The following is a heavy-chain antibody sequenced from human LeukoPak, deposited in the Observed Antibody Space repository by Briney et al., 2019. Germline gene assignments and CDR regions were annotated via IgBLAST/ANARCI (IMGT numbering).Heavy chain of an antibody. D-gene: IGHD3-3*01. CDR1: GFTFSSYS. Sequence: GGSLRLSCAASGFTFSSYSMNWVRQAPGKGLEWVASINHDGREKYYVDSMKGRFTISRDNAKNLLYLQTNNLRAEDTAVYHCARVVIIGVVMPFYGMDVWGQGTTVTVSS. J-gene: IGHJ6*02. V-gene: IGHV3-7*03. CDR2: INHDGREK. CDR3: ARVVIIGVVMPFYGMDV.